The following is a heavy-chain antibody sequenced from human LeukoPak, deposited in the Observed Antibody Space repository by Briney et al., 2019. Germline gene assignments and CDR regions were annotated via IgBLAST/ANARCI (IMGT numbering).Heavy chain of an antibody. CDR3: VKDPRDTYGTNWFVS. CDR1: GFSFGNYA. D-gene: IGHD2-21*01. V-gene: IGHV3-23*01. CDR2: ISGTGGAT. J-gene: IGHJ5*01. Sequence: GGSLRLSGVASGFSFGNYAMSWVRQAPGKGLQWVSQISGTGGATWYAGFARDRFTISRDNSKKTLYLQMSGLRVEDTAMYYCVKDPRDTYGTNWFVSWGQGTLLIVSS.